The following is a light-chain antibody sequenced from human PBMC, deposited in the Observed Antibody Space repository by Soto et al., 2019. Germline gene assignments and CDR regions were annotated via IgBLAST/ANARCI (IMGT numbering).Light chain of an antibody. J-gene: IGLJ2*01. CDR2: EVS. CDR3: SSYTSSSTLV. Sequence: QSALTQPASVSGSPGQSITISCTGTSSDVGGYNYVSWYQQHPGKAPKLMIYEVSNRPSGVSNPFSGSKSGNTASLTISGLQAEDEADYYCSSYTSSSTLVFGGGTKLTLL. V-gene: IGLV2-14*01. CDR1: SSDVGGYNY.